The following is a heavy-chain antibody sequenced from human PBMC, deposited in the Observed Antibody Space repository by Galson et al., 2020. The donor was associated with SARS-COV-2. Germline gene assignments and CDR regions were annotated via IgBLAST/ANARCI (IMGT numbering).Heavy chain of an antibody. CDR1: GFTFSSYA. V-gene: IGHV3-23*01. D-gene: IGHD6-13*01. Sequence: GGSLRLSCAASGFTFSSYAMSWVRQAPGKGLEWVSAISGSGGSTYYADSVKGRFTISRDNSKNTLYLQMNSLRAEDTAVYYCARAPAAAGTRGVYYWGQGTLVTVSS. CDR2: ISGSGGST. J-gene: IGHJ4*02. CDR3: ARAPAAAGTRGVYY.